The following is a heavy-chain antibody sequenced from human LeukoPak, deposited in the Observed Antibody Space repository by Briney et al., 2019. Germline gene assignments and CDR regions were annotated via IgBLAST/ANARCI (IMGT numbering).Heavy chain of an antibody. D-gene: IGHD1-14*01. J-gene: IGHJ6*03. V-gene: IGHV4-34*01. CDR3: ARGLQPPHYYYYYMDV. CDR1: GGSFSGYY. Sequence: SETLSLTCAVYGGSFSGYYWSWIRQPPGKGLEWIGEINHSGSTNYNPSLKSRVTISVDTSKNQFSLKLSSVTAADTAVYYCARGLQPPHYYYYYMDVRGKETTVTIPS. CDR2: INHSGST.